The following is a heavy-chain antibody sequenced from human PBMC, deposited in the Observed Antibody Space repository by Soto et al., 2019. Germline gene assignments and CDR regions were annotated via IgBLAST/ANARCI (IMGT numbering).Heavy chain of an antibody. D-gene: IGHD2-2*01. V-gene: IGHV3-7*05. CDR3: ARVDCSSIGCYGDSSYYGMDV. J-gene: IGHJ6*02. Sequence: EVQLVESGGGLVQPGGSLRLSCAASAFTFRNYWMSWVRQAPGKGLEWVANIKQDGSEKYYVDSVKGRFTISRDNAKSSLYLKINSLRAEDTAVYYCARVDCSSIGCYGDSSYYGMDVWGQGTTVTVS. CDR1: AFTFRNYW. CDR2: IKQDGSEK.